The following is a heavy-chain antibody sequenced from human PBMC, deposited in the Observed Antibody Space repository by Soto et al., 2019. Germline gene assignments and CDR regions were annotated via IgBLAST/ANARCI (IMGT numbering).Heavy chain of an antibody. CDR1: GFTFSSYS. V-gene: IGHV3-21*01. D-gene: IGHD3-3*01. J-gene: IGHJ6*02. CDR3: ARDLVAGLRFLEYYYGMDV. Sequence: GGSLRLSCAASGFTFSSYSMNWVRQAPGKGLEWVSSISSSSSYIYYEDSEKGRFTISRENAKNSLYLQMNSLRAEDTAVYYCARDLVAGLRFLEYYYGMDVWGQGTTVTVSS. CDR2: ISSSSSYI.